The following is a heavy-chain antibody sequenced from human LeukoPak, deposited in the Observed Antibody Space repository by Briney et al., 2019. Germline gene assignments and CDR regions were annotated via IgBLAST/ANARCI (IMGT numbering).Heavy chain of an antibody. Sequence: SVKVSCKASGYTFTGYYMHWVRQAPGQGLEWMGGIIPIFGTANYAQKFQGRVTITADKSTSTAYMELSSLRSEDTAVYYCARHVRGRYYYYYMDVWGKGTTVTVSS. CDR2: IIPIFGTA. CDR3: ARHVRGRYYYYYMDV. V-gene: IGHV1-69*06. CDR1: GYTFTGYY. D-gene: IGHD3-16*01. J-gene: IGHJ6*03.